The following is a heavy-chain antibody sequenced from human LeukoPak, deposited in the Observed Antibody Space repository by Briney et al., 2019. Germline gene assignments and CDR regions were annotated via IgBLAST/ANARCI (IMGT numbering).Heavy chain of an antibody. CDR3: AGSPRGYFDY. D-gene: IGHD3-16*01. CDR1: GGSISSYY. J-gene: IGHJ4*02. Sequence: PSETLSLTGTVSGGSISSYYWSWIRQPPGKGLEWIGYIYYSGSTNYNPSLKSRVTISVDTSKNQFSLKLSSVTAADTAVYYCAGSPRGYFDYWGQGTLVTVSS. CDR2: IYYSGST. V-gene: IGHV4-59*01.